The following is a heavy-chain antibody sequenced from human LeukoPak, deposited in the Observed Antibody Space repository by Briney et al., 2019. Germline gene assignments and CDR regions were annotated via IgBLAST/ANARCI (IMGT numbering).Heavy chain of an antibody. CDR3: APDSPAIVVVPEKTLETENFDY. D-gene: IGHD2-2*01. Sequence: PGGSLRLSCAASGFTLSSYSMNWVRQAPGKGLEWVSYISSSSSTIYYADSVKGQFTISRDNAKNSLYLQMNSLRAEDTAVYYCAPDSPAIVVVPEKTLETENFDYWGQGTLVTVSS. V-gene: IGHV3-48*01. CDR1: GFTLSSYS. CDR2: ISSSSSTI. J-gene: IGHJ4*02.